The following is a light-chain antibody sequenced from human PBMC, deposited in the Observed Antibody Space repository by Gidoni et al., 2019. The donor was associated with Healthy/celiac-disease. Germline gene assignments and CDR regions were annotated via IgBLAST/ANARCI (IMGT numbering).Light chain of an antibody. Sequence: IQMTPSPSSLSASVGDRVTITCQASQDISNYLNWYQQKPGKAPKLLIYDASNLETGVPSRFSGSGSGTDFTFTISSLQPEDIATYYCQQYDNLIFTFXPXTKVDIK. J-gene: IGKJ3*01. CDR1: QDISNY. CDR2: DAS. CDR3: QQYDNLIFT. V-gene: IGKV1-33*01.